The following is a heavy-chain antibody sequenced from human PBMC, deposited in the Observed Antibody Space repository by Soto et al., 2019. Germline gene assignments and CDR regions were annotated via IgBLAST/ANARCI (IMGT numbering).Heavy chain of an antibody. CDR3: ARLVSLIQPIDS. Sequence: XEPLKISYPTSGCTFANYCIGCVRQMPGGGLEGLGLIFPRYFDVRYSPSFEGQVTISADRSTATAFLQWRSLEASDSALYFCARLVSLIQPIDSSGQGTPVTVSS. J-gene: IGHJ5*01. CDR1: GCTFANYC. CDR2: IFPRYFDV. V-gene: IGHV5-51*01. D-gene: IGHD3-16*01.